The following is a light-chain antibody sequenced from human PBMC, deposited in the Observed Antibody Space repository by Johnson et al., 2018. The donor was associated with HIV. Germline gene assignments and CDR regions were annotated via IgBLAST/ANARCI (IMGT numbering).Light chain of an antibody. CDR3: VTWDCSLSAGYV. CDR1: SSDMGNYA. J-gene: IGLJ1*01. V-gene: IGLV1-51*02. Sequence: QPVLTQPPSVSAAPGQKVTISCSGSSSDMGNYAVSWYQQLPGTAPTLLIYENTKRPSGVPDRFSSSKSGTSATLGITALPPGDEPDYYCVTWDCSLSAGYVCGTGTKVTVL. CDR2: ENT.